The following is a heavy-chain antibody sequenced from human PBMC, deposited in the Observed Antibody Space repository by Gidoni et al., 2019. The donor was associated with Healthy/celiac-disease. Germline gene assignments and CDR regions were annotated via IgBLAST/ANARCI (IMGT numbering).Heavy chain of an antibody. Sequence: QLQLQESGPGLVKPSETLSLTCTVSGGSISSSSYYWVWIRQPPGKGLEWIGSIYYSGSTYYNPSLKSRVTISVDTSKNQFSLKLSSVTAADTAVYYCARIGIAVVLDYWGQGTLVTVSS. V-gene: IGHV4-39*01. CDR3: ARIGIAVVLDY. CDR1: GGSISSSSYY. CDR2: IYYSGST. D-gene: IGHD6-19*01. J-gene: IGHJ4*02.